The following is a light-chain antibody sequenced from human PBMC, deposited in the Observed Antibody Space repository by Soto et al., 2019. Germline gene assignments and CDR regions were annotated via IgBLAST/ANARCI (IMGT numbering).Light chain of an antibody. CDR2: AAS. Sequence: DLPLTQSPSFLSASVGDRVTITCRASQGISSYLAWYQQKPGKAPKLLIYAASTLQSGVPSRFSGSGSGTEFTLTISSLQPEDFATYYCQQLNSYLFTFGPGTKVDIK. V-gene: IGKV1-9*01. CDR1: QGISSY. J-gene: IGKJ3*01. CDR3: QQLNSYLFT.